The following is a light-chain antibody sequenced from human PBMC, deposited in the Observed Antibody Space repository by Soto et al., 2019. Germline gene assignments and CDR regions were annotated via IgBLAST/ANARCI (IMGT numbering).Light chain of an antibody. Sequence: EIVMTQSPDSLAVSLGDRATINCKSSQTLLYSSDNRNYLAWYQQKSGQPPKLLIHWASTRESGVPDRFSGSGSGTDFTLTINSLQAEDVAIYYCQQYFDTLPRTFGGGTKVEIK. V-gene: IGKV4-1*01. CDR1: QTLLYSSDNRNY. J-gene: IGKJ4*01. CDR3: QQYFDTLPRT. CDR2: WAS.